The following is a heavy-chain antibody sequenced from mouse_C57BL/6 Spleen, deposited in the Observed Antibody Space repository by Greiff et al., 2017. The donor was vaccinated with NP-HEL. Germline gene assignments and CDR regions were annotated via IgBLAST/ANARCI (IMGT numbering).Heavy chain of an antibody. V-gene: IGHV1-69*01. CDR1: GYTFTSYW. Sequence: VKLQQPGAELVMPGASVKLSCKASGYTFTSYWMHWVKQRPGQGLEWIGEIDPSDSYTNYNQKFKGKSTLTVDKSSSTAYMQLSSLTSEDSAVYYCARGVLPGYFDYWGQGTTLTVSS. CDR2: IDPSDSYT. J-gene: IGHJ2*01. D-gene: IGHD1-1*01. CDR3: ARGVLPGYFDY.